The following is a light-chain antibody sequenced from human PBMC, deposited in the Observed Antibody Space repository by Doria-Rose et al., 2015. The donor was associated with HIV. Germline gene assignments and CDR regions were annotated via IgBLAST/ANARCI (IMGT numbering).Light chain of an antibody. CDR2: LGS. Sequence: DIVMTQSPLSLPVTPGEPASISCWSSQSLLHSNGYNYLDWYLQKPRQSPQLLIYLGSNRASGVPDRISGNGSGTNLTLKISRVEAEDVGVYYCFQALQTPRTFGQGTKVEIK. V-gene: IGKV2-28*01. CDR3: FQALQTPRT. CDR1: QSLLHSNGYNY. J-gene: IGKJ1*01.